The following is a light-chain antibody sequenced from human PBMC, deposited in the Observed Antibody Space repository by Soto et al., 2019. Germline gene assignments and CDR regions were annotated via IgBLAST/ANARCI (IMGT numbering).Light chain of an antibody. CDR2: GNS. J-gene: IGLJ1*01. CDR1: SSNIGAGYD. V-gene: IGLV1-40*01. Sequence: QSVLTQPPSVSGAPGQRVTISCTGSSSNIGAGYDVHWYQQLPGTAPKLLIYGNSNRPSGVPDRFSGSKSGTSASLAITGLQAEDEADYYCQSYDSSLSGWRVCGTGT. CDR3: QSYDSSLSGWRV.